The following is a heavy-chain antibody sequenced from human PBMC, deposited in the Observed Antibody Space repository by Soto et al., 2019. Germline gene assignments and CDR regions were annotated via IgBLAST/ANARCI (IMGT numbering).Heavy chain of an antibody. D-gene: IGHD2-15*01. CDR1: GFTISPYW. CDR3: ARTGRRDTCSMDV. J-gene: IGHJ6*02. CDR2: IRQDGSGI. V-gene: IGHV3-7*01. Sequence: EVQLVESGGGLVQPGGSLRLSCAASGFTISPYWMSWVRQLPGKGLEWMANIRQDGSGIYYADSVNGRFTISRDNGKNSLYLQMNSLRAEDTAAYYCARTGRRDTCSMDVWGQGTTVTVSS.